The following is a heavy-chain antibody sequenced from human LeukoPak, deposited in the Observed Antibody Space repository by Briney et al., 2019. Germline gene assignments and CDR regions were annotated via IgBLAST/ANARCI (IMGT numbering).Heavy chain of an antibody. Sequence: GRSLRLSCAASGFTFIKYGMHWVRQAPGKGLEWVALTLWDGNNKYYAESVRGGFTISRDNSKNTLYLQMNSLRAEDTAVYYCTYFGYWGQRTLVTVSS. CDR2: TLWDGNNK. CDR3: TYFGY. CDR1: GFTFIKYG. J-gene: IGHJ4*02. V-gene: IGHV3-33*01.